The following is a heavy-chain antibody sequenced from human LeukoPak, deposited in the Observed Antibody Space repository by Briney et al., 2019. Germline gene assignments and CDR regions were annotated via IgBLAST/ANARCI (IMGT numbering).Heavy chain of an antibody. CDR2: ISSSGGST. Sequence: SCKASGGTFSSYAMSWVRQAPAKGLEWVSAISSSGGSTYYADSGKGRFTIPRDNSKNTLYLQMDSLRAEDTAVYYCAKGGSSGWYGDYGGQGTLVTVSS. CDR1: GGTFSSYA. D-gene: IGHD6-19*01. V-gene: IGHV3-23*01. CDR3: AKGGSSGWYGDY. J-gene: IGHJ4*02.